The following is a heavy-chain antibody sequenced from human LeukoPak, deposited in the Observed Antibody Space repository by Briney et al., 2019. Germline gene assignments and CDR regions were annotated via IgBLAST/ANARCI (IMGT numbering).Heavy chain of an antibody. CDR1: GFTVSSND. J-gene: IGHJ4*02. CDR2: IYSGGST. D-gene: IGHD4-11*01. Sequence: PGGSLRLSCAASGFTVSSNDMNWVRQAPGKGLEWVSVIYSGGSTYYADSVKGRFTISRDNSKNTLYLQMNSLRAEDTAVYYCASSVGDYSNSYFDYWGQGTLVTVSS. V-gene: IGHV3-53*01. CDR3: ASSVGDYSNSYFDY.